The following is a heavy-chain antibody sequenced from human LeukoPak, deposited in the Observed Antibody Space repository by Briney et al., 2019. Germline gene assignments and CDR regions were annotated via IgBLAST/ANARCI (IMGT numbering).Heavy chain of an antibody. D-gene: IGHD1-26*01. CDR3: ASNSIVGAPGAFDI. V-gene: IGHV3-21*01. CDR2: TSSSSSYI. CDR1: GFTFSSYS. Sequence: GGSLRLSCAASGFTFSSYSMNWVRQAPGKGLEWVSSTSSSSSYIYYADSVKGRFTISRDNAKNSLYLQMNSLRAEDTAVYYCASNSIVGAPGAFDIWGQGTMVTVSS. J-gene: IGHJ3*02.